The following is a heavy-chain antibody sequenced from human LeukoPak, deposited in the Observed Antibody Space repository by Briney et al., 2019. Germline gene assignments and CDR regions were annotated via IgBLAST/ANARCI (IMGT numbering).Heavy chain of an antibody. V-gene: IGHV3-73*01. CDR1: GFTFSGSA. D-gene: IGHD3-3*01. CDR2: IRSKANSNAT. CDR3: TTSGLEWLSPNYYFDY. Sequence: GGSLRLSCAASGFTFSGSAMHWVRQASGKGLEWVGRIRSKANSNATAYAASVKGRFTISRDDSKNTAYLQMNSLKTEDTAVYYCTTSGLEWLSPNYYFDYWGQGTLVTVSS. J-gene: IGHJ4*02.